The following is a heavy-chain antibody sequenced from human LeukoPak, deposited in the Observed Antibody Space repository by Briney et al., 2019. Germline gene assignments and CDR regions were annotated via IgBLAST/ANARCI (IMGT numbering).Heavy chain of an antibody. CDR1: GYTFTSYG. CDR2: ISAYNGNT. CDR3: ARDYYDSSGFHLYAYDV. D-gene: IGHD3-22*01. Sequence: ASVKVSCKASGYTFTSYGISWVRQAPGQGLEWMGWISAYNGNTNYAQKLQGRVTMTTDTSTSTAHMELRSLRSDDTAVYYCARDYYDSSGFHLYAYDVWGQGTLVTVSS. V-gene: IGHV1-18*01. J-gene: IGHJ3*01.